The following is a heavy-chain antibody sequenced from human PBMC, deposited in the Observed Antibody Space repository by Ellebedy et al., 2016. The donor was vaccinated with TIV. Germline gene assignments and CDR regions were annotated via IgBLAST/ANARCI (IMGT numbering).Heavy chain of an antibody. CDR3: ARDGYYDILTGPGFDY. J-gene: IGHJ4*02. CDR2: IKSDGNEK. V-gene: IGHV3-7*01. D-gene: IGHD3-9*01. CDR1: GFIFSNYW. Sequence: GGSLRLSCEASGFIFSNYWMTWVRQAPGKGLEWVATIKSDGNEKNYVDSVKGRYSISRDNAKNSVTLQMSSLRAEDTAVYYCARDGYYDILTGPGFDYWGQGTLVTVSS.